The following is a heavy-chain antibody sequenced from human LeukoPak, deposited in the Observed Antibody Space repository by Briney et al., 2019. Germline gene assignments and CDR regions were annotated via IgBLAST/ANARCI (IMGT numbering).Heavy chain of an antibody. D-gene: IGHD3-10*01. CDR1: GFSFTSYN. CDR3: ARGIPYYYGSGISGVGFDP. J-gene: IGHJ5*02. CDR2: ISSSSTYI. Sequence: GGSLRLSCAASGFSFTSYNMNWVRQSSGRGLEWVATISSSSTYIYYADSVKGRFTVSRDNAKNSLFLQMSSLRAEDTAVYYCARGIPYYYGSGISGVGFDPWGQGTLVTVSS. V-gene: IGHV3-21*01.